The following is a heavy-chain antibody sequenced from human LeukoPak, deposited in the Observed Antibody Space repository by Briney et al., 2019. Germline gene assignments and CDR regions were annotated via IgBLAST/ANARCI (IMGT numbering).Heavy chain of an antibody. J-gene: IGHJ6*03. CDR1: GGSISSYY. CDR2: IYYSGST. V-gene: IGHV4-59*01. Sequence: SETLSLTCTVSGGSISSYYWSWIRQPPGKGLEWIGYIYYSGSTNYNPSLKSRVTISVDTSKNQFSLKLSSVTAADTAVYYCARQSTIFGVAPHYYYYYYMDVWGKGTTVTVSS. CDR3: ARQSTIFGVAPHYYYYYYMDV. D-gene: IGHD3-3*01.